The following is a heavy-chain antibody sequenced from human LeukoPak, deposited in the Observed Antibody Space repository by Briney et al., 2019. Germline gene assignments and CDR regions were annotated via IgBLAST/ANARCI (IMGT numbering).Heavy chain of an antibody. J-gene: IGHJ6*02. CDR3: GRDMDV. V-gene: IGHV3-7*04. CDR2: IDQDGGEK. CDR1: AFTFSSYW. Sequence: PGGSLRLSCASSAFTFSSYWMHWVRQAPGKGLEWVANIDQDGGEKHYVDSVRGRFTISRDSAKNSLYLQMNSLRADDTAVYYCGRDMDVWGQGTTVTVSS.